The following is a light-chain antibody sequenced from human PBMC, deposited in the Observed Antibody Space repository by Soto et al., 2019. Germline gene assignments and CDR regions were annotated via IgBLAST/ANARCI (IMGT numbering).Light chain of an antibody. CDR2: EVS. J-gene: IGLJ1*01. CDR3: CSYAGSSTFVV. Sequence: QSALTQPASVSGSPGQSITISCTGTSSDVGSYNLVSWYQQHPGKAPKLMIYEVSKRPSGVSNRFSGSKSGNTASPTISGLQAEDEADYYCCSYAGSSTFVVFGTGTKLTVL. V-gene: IGLV2-23*02. CDR1: SSDVGSYNL.